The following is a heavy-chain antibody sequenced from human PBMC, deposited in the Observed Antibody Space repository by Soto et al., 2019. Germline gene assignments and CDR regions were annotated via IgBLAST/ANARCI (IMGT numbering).Heavy chain of an antibody. CDR2: IIPIFGTA. J-gene: IGHJ3*02. Sequence: GASVNVSCKASGGTFSIYAISWVRQAPGQGLEWMGGIIPIFGTANYAQKFQGRVTITADESTSTAYMELSSLRSEDTAVYYCAAEMATITRSAFDIWGQGTMVTVSS. CDR1: GGTFSIYA. D-gene: IGHD5-12*01. CDR3: AAEMATITRSAFDI. V-gene: IGHV1-69*13.